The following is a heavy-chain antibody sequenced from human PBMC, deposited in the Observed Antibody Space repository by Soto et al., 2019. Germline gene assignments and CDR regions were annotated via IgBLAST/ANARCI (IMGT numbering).Heavy chain of an antibody. J-gene: IGHJ4*02. CDR2: IHPSGGGT. D-gene: IGHD2-21*02. CDR3: ARGGHIAVVTASFDN. CDR1: GYTFNTYY. Sequence: QVQLVQSGAEVRKPGASVKVSCRPSGYTFNTYYLHWLRQAPGQALDGMGVIHPSGGGTTYAQKFLGRVTVTRDTSTTTVFMELSSLRSDDTAVYYCARGGHIAVVTASFDNWGQGTLVTVSS. V-gene: IGHV1-46*02.